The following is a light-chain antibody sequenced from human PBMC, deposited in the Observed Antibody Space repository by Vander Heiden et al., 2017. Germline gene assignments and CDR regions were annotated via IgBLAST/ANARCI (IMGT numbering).Light chain of an antibody. CDR2: DVS. J-gene: IGLJ2*01. Sequence: QSALTQPASASGSPGQSITISCPGPSSDVGGYNYVSWYQQHPGKAPKLMIYDVSNRPSGVSNRFSGSKSGNTASLTISGLQAEDEADYYCSSYTSSSTVVFGGGTKLTVL. V-gene: IGLV2-14*03. CDR1: SSDVGGYNY. CDR3: SSYTSSSTVV.